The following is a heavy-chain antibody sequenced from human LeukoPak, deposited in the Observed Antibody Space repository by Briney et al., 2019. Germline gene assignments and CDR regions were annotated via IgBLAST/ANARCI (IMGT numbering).Heavy chain of an antibody. CDR3: TRGSIAYYYMDV. J-gene: IGHJ6*03. V-gene: IGHV4-59*01. Sequence: SETLSLTFTVSGGSISSYYWSWIRQPPGKGLEWIGNIYYSGSTNYNPSLKSRVTISVDTSKNQFSLKLSSVTAADTAVYYCTRGSIAYYYMDVWGKGTTVTISS. CDR1: GGSISSYY. CDR2: IYYSGST. D-gene: IGHD3-22*01.